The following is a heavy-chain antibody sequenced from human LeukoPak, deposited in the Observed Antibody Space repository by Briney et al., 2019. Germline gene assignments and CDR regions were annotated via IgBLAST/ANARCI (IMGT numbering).Heavy chain of an antibody. Sequence: PGRSLRLSCAASGFTFSSYGMHWVRQAPGKGLEWVAVISYDGSNKYYADSVEGRFTISRDNSKNTLYLQMNSLRAEDTAVYYCAKDRHYYYDSSGYRNWFDPWGQGTLVTVSS. CDR2: ISYDGSNK. J-gene: IGHJ5*02. CDR3: AKDRHYYYDSSGYRNWFDP. V-gene: IGHV3-30*18. CDR1: GFTFSSYG. D-gene: IGHD3-22*01.